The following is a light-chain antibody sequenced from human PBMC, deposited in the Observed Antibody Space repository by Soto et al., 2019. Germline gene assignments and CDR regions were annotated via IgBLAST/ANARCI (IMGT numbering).Light chain of an antibody. CDR1: QYIXSR. J-gene: IGKJ1*01. V-gene: IGKV1-5*01. Sequence: DIPVTQSPSSVSASVGDSVNITCRASQYIXSRLAWDQQKPGKAPNFLXDYASSLERGGPARLSGGGSATEFTLTISSLQPDDFATFYCQQYKNDPWTFGQGTKVDIK. CDR2: YAS. CDR3: QQYKNDPWT.